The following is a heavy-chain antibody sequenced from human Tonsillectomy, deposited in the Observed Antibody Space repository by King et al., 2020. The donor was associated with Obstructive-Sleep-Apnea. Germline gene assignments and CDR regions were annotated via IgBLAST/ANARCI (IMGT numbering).Heavy chain of an antibody. Sequence: QLVESGGGLVKPGGSLRLSCAASGFTFSSYSMNWVRQAPGKGLEWVSSISSSSSYIYYADSVKGRFTISRDNAKNSVFLQMNSLRAEDTAVYYCARDAPPIVVVTAIDYWGQGTLVTVSS. J-gene: IGHJ4*02. CDR1: GFTFSSYS. D-gene: IGHD2-21*02. CDR2: ISSSSSYI. CDR3: ARDAPPIVVVTAIDY. V-gene: IGHV3-21*01.